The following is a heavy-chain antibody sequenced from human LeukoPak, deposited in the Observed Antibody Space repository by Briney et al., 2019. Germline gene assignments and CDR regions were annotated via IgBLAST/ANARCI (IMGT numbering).Heavy chain of an antibody. CDR2: ISSGSEK. CDR1: GFTFSFYW. J-gene: IGHJ4*02. D-gene: IGHD3-3*01. CDR3: ARDLELSAVYYFDS. V-gene: IGHV3-30*03. Sequence: GGSLRLSCAASGFTFSFYWMSWVRQAPGKGLEWVALISSGSEKYYADSVKGRFTISRDNSKNMLYLQMNSLRADDTAVYYCARDLELSAVYYFDSWGQGTLVIVSS.